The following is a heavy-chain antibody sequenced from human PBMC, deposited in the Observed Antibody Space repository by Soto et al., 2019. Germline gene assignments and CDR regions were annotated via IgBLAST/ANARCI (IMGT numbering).Heavy chain of an antibody. J-gene: IGHJ4*02. D-gene: IGHD6-13*01. CDR1: GGSISSYY. Sequence: QVQLQESGPGLVKPSETLSLTCTVSGGSISSYYWSLIRQPPGKGLEWIGYIYFSGGTNYNPSLKSRVTISVDTSKNQFSLKLSSVTAADTAVYYCARESRSWYGSIWDYWGQGTLVTVSS. V-gene: IGHV4-59*12. CDR3: ARESRSWYGSIWDY. CDR2: IYFSGGT.